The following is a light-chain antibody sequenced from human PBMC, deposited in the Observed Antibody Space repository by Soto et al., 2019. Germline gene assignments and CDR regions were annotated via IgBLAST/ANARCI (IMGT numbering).Light chain of an antibody. CDR1: QFISTY. J-gene: IGKJ1*01. CDR2: AAS. CDR3: QQSYNTPPT. V-gene: IGKV1-39*01. Sequence: DIQMTQSPSSLSASVGDRVTITCRASQFISTYLNWYQHKPGKAPNLLIYAASSLQSGVPSRFSGSGSGTDFTLTISSLQPEDFATYYCQQSYNTPPTFGQGTKVEIK.